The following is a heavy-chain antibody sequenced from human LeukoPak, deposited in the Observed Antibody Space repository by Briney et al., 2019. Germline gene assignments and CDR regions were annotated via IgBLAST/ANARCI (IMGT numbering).Heavy chain of an antibody. D-gene: IGHD1-26*01. Sequence: GGSLRLSCAASGFTFSSYAMSWVRQAPGQGLEWVAAISGRGYNTDYADTHYADSVKGRFTISRDDSKNTLYLQMHTLSAEDTAVCYCAKDFGLGGTGVFDYWDQGTLVTVSS. CDR2: ISGRGYNTDYADT. J-gene: IGHJ4*02. CDR1: GFTFSSYA. V-gene: IGHV3-23*01. CDR3: AKDFGLGGTGVFDY.